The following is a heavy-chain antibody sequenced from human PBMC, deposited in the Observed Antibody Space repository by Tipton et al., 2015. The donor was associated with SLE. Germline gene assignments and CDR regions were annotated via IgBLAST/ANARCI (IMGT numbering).Heavy chain of an antibody. J-gene: IGHJ5*02. V-gene: IGHV3-48*01. CDR1: GFTFSSYS. D-gene: IGHD3-16*01. CDR2: ISSSSSTI. CDR3: ARDDSLIEVGWFDP. Sequence: GSLRLSCAASGFTFSSYSMNWVRQAPGKGLEWVSYISSSSSTIYYADSVKGRFTISRDNAKNSLYLQMNSLRAEDTAVYYCARDDSLIEVGWFDPWGQGTLVTVSS.